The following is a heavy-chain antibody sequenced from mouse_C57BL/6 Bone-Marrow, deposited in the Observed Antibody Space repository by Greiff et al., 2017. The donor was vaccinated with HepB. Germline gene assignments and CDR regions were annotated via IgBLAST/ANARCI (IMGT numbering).Heavy chain of an antibody. CDR3: TTNTTVVESLSDY. CDR2: IDPENGDT. V-gene: IGHV14-4*01. CDR1: GFNIKDDY. J-gene: IGHJ2*01. Sequence: EVQLQQSGAELVRPGASVKLSCTASGFNIKDDYMHWVKQRPEQGLEWIGWIDPENGDTEYASKFQGKATITADTSSNTAYLQLSSLTSEDTAVYYCTTNTTVVESLSDYWGQGTTLTVSS. D-gene: IGHD1-1*01.